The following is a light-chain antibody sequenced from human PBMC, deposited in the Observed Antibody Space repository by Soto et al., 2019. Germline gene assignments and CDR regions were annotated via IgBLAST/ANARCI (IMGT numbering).Light chain of an antibody. CDR3: QQLNSFPIT. Sequence: DIQLTQARSFMSASAGARVSITCRASQAISSYLAWYQQKPGRAPKLLSEAASTLQSGVPSRFSGSGAGTECTRTSTSLQPEDFATYYGQQLNSFPITVGQGTRLEIK. J-gene: IGKJ5*01. CDR2: AAS. V-gene: IGKV1-9*01. CDR1: QAISSY.